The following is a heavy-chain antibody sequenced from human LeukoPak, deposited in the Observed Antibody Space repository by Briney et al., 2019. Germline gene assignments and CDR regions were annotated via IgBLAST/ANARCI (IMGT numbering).Heavy chain of an antibody. CDR3: AREGFYFFDF. J-gene: IGHJ4*01. CDR1: GFTFISYW. Sequence: PGGSLRLSCAASGFTFISYWMSWVRQVPGKGLEWVANIKQDGSEKTYADSVRGRFTIFRDNAKDSVYLQMNSLRAEDSAIYYCAREGFYFFDFWGQGTLVTVSS. V-gene: IGHV3-7*01. CDR2: IKQDGSEK.